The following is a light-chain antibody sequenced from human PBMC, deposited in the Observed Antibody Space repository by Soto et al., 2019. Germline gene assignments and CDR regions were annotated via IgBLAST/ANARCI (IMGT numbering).Light chain of an antibody. CDR2: GNS. CDR3: QSYDSSLSRV. J-gene: IGLJ2*01. Sequence: QSVLTQPRSVSGAPGQRVTISCTGSSSNIGAGYDVHWYQQLPGTAPKLLIYGNSNRPSGVPDRFSGSKSGTSASLAITGLQAEDEADYYCQSYDSSLSRVFGGGTQLTVL. CDR1: SSNIGAGYD. V-gene: IGLV1-40*01.